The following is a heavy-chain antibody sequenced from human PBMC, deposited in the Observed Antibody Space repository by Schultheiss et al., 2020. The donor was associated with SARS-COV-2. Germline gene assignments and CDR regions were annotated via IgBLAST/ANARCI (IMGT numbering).Heavy chain of an antibody. D-gene: IGHD3-10*01. CDR3: ARIVTHYYGSGSYHGYFDY. CDR1: GGSFSGYY. V-gene: IGHV4-59*12. Sequence: SETLSLTCAVYGGSFSGYYWSWIRQPPGKGLEWIGYIYYSGSTNYNPSLKSRVTISVDTSKNQFSLKLSSVTAADTAVYYCARIVTHYYGSGSYHGYFDYWGQGTLVTVSS. CDR2: IYYSGST. J-gene: IGHJ4*02.